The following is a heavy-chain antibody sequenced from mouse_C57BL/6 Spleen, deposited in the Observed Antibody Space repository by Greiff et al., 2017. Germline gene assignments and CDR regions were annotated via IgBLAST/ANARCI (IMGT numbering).Heavy chain of an antibody. Sequence: EVKLVESGEGLVKPGGSLKLSCAASGFTFSSYAMSWVRQTPEKRLEWVAYISSGGDYIYYADTVKGRFTISRDNARNTLYLQMSSLKSEDTAMYYCTRAGTTVVADWYFDVWGTGTTVTVSS. J-gene: IGHJ1*03. D-gene: IGHD1-1*01. CDR2: ISSGGDYI. V-gene: IGHV5-9-1*02. CDR1: GFTFSSYA. CDR3: TRAGTTVVADWYFDV.